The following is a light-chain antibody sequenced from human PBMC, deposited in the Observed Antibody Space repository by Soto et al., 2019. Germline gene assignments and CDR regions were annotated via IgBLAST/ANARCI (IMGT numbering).Light chain of an antibody. V-gene: IGKV4-1*01. Sequence: NVMTQSLDILTVSLGERATISCKSSQTVLYYANNKNYLAWYQHKPGQPPKLLISWASTRESGVPDRFSGSGSVTDFNLTISSLQVEDVAVYYCHQYFSAPYSFGQGTKVEVQ. CDR1: QTVLYYANNKNY. CDR2: WAS. J-gene: IGKJ2*01. CDR3: HQYFSAPYS.